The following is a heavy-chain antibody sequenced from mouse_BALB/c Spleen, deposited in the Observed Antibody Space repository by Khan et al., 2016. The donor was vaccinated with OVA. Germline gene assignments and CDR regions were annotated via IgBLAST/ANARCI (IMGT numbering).Heavy chain of an antibody. D-gene: IGHD1-1*01. V-gene: IGHV1S136*01. J-gene: IGHJ1*01. Sequence: VQLKQSGPELVKPGASVKMSCKASGYTFTSYVMHWVKQKPGQGLEWIGYINPYNDGTKYNEKFKGKATLTSDKSSSTANMEISSLTSEDSAVYDCGRKDYCDYGYFVDWGAGTMVTVSS. CDR1: GYTFTSYV. CDR2: INPYNDGT. CDR3: GRKDYCDYGYFVD.